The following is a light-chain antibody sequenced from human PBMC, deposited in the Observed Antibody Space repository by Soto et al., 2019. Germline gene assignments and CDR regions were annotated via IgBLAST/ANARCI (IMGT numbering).Light chain of an antibody. Sequence: EIVLTQSPATLSLSPGERATLSCRASQSVSSYLSWYQQKPGQAPRLLIYDASNRATGIPAKFSGSGSGTDFPLHTSLLEPEDFAVYYCQQRSNWPLPFGGGTQVEIK. V-gene: IGKV3-11*01. CDR2: DAS. J-gene: IGKJ4*01. CDR3: QQRSNWPLP. CDR1: QSVSSY.